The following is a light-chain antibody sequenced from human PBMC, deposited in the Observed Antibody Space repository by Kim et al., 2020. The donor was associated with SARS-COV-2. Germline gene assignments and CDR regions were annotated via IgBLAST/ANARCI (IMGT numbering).Light chain of an antibody. J-gene: IGKJ5*01. CDR2: GAS. CDR3: QQYYNWPPIT. V-gene: IGKV3-15*01. Sequence: SPGERAALSCRASRSVSSNLAWYQQKPGQAPRLLIYGASTRATGIPARFSGSGSGTEFTLTISSLQSEDFAVYYCQQYYNWPPITFGQGTRLEIK. CDR1: RSVSSN.